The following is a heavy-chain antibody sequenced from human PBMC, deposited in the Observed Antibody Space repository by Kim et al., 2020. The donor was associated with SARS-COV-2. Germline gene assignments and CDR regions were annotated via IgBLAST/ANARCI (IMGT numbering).Heavy chain of an antibody. CDR3: TPSGGF. CDR1: GFTFRNAR. J-gene: IGHJ4*02. V-gene: IGHV3-15*01. D-gene: IGHD2-15*01. Sequence: GGSLRLSCAASGFTFRNARMSWVRQAPGKGLEWVGHIKSNTDGGTTDYAAPVKGRFTISRDDSKNTLYLQMNSLKIEDTAVYYCTPSGGFWGQGTLVTVS. CDR2: IKSNTDGGTT.